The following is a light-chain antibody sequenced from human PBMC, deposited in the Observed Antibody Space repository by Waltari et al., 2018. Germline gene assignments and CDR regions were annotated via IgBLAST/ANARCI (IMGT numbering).Light chain of an antibody. Sequence: RASQRLTKRYLIGDHQKPGQAPRLLIYGASNSAAGIPDRFSGSGSGTDFTLTISRLKPDDSAVYYCQQYGSTIMYTFGQGTKLEIK. V-gene: IGKV3-20*01. J-gene: IGKJ2*01. CDR1: QRLTKRY. CDR3: QQYGSTIMYT. CDR2: GAS.